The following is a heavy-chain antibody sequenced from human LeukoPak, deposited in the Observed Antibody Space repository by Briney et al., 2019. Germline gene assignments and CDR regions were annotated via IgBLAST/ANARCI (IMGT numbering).Heavy chain of an antibody. Sequence: SETLSLTCTVSGGSISSYYWSWIRQPAGKGLEWIGRIYTGGSTNYNPSLKSRVTISVDTSKNQFSLKLSSVTAADTAVYYCARDRYYDSSGHWFDPWGQGTLVTVSS. CDR1: GGSISSYY. CDR3: ARDRYYDSSGHWFDP. CDR2: IYTGGST. D-gene: IGHD3-22*01. J-gene: IGHJ5*02. V-gene: IGHV4-4*07.